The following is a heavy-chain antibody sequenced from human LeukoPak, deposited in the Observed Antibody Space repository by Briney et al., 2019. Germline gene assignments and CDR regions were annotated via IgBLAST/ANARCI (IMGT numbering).Heavy chain of an antibody. CDR2: IGSGGGSI. V-gene: IGHV3-11*04. CDR1: GFTFSDYY. CDR3: ARVASSGWYPLDY. J-gene: IGHJ4*02. D-gene: IGHD6-19*01. Sequence: GGSLRLSCAASGFTFSDYYMSWIRQAPGKGLEWVSYIGSGGGSIYYADSVKGRFTISRDNAENSLYLQMNSLRAEETAVYYCARVASSGWYPLDYWGQGTLVTVSS.